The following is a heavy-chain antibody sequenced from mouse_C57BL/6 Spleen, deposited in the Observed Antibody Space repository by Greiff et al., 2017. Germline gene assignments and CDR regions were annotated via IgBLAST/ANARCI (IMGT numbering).Heavy chain of an antibody. D-gene: IGHD3-2*02. V-gene: IGHV1-39*01. CDR1: GYSFTDYN. CDR3: ARSGSSGYDYFDY. CDR2: INPKYGTT. J-gene: IGHJ2*01. Sequence: VHVKQSGPELVKPGASVKISCKASGYSFTDYNMNWVKQSNGKSLEWIGVINPKYGTTSYNQKFKGKATLTVDQSSRTAYMQLNSLQSEDSAVYYCARSGSSGYDYFDYWGQGPTLTVSS.